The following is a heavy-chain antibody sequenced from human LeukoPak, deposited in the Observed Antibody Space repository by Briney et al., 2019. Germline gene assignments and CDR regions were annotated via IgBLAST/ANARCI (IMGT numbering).Heavy chain of an antibody. Sequence: GGSLRLSCADSGFTFSSSWMTWVRQAPGKWLEWVASINQDGGEIHYVDSVKGRFTISRDNAKNSLYLQMNSLTAEDTAVHYCVRAHHPGGWFDPWGQGTLVTVSS. V-gene: IGHV3-7*04. CDR3: VRAHHPGGWFDP. J-gene: IGHJ5*02. D-gene: IGHD3-10*01. CDR2: INQDGGEI. CDR1: GFTFSSSW.